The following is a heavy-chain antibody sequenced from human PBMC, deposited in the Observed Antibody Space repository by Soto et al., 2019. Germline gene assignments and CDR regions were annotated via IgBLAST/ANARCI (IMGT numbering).Heavy chain of an antibody. CDR1: GVSIRSSSYY. CDR2: IYYSGSP. CDR3: ASSNIAAAGFYYYGMDV. V-gene: IGHV4-61*01. D-gene: IGHD6-13*01. Sequence: SETLSLTCTVSGVSIRSSSYYWSWIRQPPGKGLEWIGYIYYSGSPNYNPSLKSRVTISVDTSKNQFSLKLSSVTAADTAVYYCASSNIAAAGFYYYGMDVWGRGTTVTVSS. J-gene: IGHJ6*02.